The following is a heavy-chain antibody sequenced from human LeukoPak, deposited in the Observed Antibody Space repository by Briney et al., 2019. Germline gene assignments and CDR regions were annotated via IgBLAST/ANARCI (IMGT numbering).Heavy chain of an antibody. CDR2: VYYSGST. J-gene: IGHJ4*02. Sequence: SEALSLTCTVSGGSISSYYWSWIRPPPGKGLEWIGYVYYSGSTNYNPSLKSRVTISVDTSKNQFSLTLSSVTAADTAVYYCARGLYSSGWALFDYWGQGTLVTVSS. CDR1: GGSISSYY. D-gene: IGHD6-19*01. V-gene: IGHV4-59*01. CDR3: ARGLYSSGWALFDY.